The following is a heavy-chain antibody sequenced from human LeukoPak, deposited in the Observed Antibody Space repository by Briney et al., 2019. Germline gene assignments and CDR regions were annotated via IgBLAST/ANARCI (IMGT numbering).Heavy chain of an antibody. Sequence: GASVKVSCKASGYTFTSYYMYWVRQAPGQGLEWMGIINPSGGSTNYAQKFQGRVTVTRDTSTSTVYMELSSLRSEDTAVYYCARVDRGVPAFSGKKQNYYYYYMDVWGKGTTVTISS. CDR2: INPSGGST. CDR1: GYTFTSYY. D-gene: IGHD3-10*01. J-gene: IGHJ6*03. V-gene: IGHV1-46*01. CDR3: ARVDRGVPAFSGKKQNYYYYYMDV.